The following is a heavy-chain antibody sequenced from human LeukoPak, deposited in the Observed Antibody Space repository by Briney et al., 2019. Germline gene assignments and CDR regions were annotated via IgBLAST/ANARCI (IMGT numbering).Heavy chain of an antibody. CDR1: GFTFSSYS. D-gene: IGHD4-17*01. V-gene: IGHV3-21*01. J-gene: IGHJ4*02. CDR2: ISSSSYI. Sequence: GGSLRLSCAASGFTFSSYSMNWVRQAPGKGLEWVSSISSSSYIHYADSVKGRFTISRDNAKNSLYLQMNSLRAEDTAVYYCARDFYGDYSFDYWGQGTLVTVSS. CDR3: ARDFYGDYSFDY.